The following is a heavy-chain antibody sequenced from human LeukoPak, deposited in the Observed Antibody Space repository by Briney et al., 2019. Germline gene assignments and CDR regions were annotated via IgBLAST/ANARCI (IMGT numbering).Heavy chain of an antibody. CDR1: GGSISSYY. V-gene: IGHV4-59*01. CDR3: ARGTPFDY. Sequence: KPSETLSLPCTVYGGSISSYYWSWIRQPPGKGLEWIGYIYYSGSTNYNPSLKSRVTISVDASKNQFSLKLSSVTAADTAVYYCARGTPFDYWGQGTLVTVYS. CDR2: IYYSGST. D-gene: IGHD2-2*01. J-gene: IGHJ4*02.